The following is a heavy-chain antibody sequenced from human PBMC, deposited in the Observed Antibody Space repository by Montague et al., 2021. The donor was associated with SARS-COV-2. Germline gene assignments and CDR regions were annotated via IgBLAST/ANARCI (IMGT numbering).Heavy chain of an antibody. CDR2: INHSGST. Sequence: SETLSLTCAVYGGSFSGYYWSWIRQPPGKGLEWIGEINHSGSTNYNPSLKSRVTISVDTSKSQFSLKLSSATAADTAVYYCARERYSFSLTRGSTWFDPWGQGTLVTVSS. D-gene: IGHD3-9*01. J-gene: IGHJ5*02. CDR1: GGSFSGYY. CDR3: ARERYSFSLTRGSTWFDP. V-gene: IGHV4-34*01.